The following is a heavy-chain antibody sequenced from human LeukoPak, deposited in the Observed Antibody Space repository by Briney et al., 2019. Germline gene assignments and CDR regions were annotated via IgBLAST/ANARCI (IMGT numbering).Heavy chain of an antibody. CDR1: GFTFSSYA. D-gene: IGHD2-15*01. J-gene: IGHJ3*02. Sequence: QPGGSLRLSCAASGFTFSSYAMSWVRQAPGKGLEWVSAILGSGGTTYYADSVKGRFAISRDNSKNTLYLQMSSMRAEDTAVYYCAKVFGVTPDAPSAFDIWGQGTMVTVSS. V-gene: IGHV3-23*01. CDR3: AKVFGVTPDAPSAFDI. CDR2: ILGSGGTT.